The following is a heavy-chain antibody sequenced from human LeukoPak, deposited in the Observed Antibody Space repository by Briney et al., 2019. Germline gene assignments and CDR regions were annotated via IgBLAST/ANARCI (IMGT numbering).Heavy chain of an antibody. CDR2: INPSGGST. Sequence: ASVKVSCKASGYTFTSYYMHWVRQAPGQGLEWMGIINPSGGSTSYAQKFQGRVTMTRDTSTSTVYMELSSLRSEDTAVYYCARDGFPYYYDSNGYSLDYWSQGTLVTVSS. V-gene: IGHV1-46*01. J-gene: IGHJ4*02. CDR1: GYTFTSYY. D-gene: IGHD3-22*01. CDR3: ARDGFPYYYDSNGYSLDY.